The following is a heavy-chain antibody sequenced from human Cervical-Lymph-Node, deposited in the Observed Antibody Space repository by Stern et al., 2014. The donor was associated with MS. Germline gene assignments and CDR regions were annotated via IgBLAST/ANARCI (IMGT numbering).Heavy chain of an antibody. CDR1: GFSLSTSGMC. J-gene: IGHJ4*02. D-gene: IGHD5-18*01. CDR3: ARTSSYSYGSYFDY. V-gene: IGHV2-70*01. CDR2: IDWDDDK. Sequence: GSGPALVKPTQTLTLTCTFSGFSLSTSGMCVSWILQPPGQALEWLALIDWDDDKYYSTSLKTRLTISKDTSKNLVVLTMTNMDPVDTATYYCARTSSYSYGSYFDYWGQGTLFTVSS.